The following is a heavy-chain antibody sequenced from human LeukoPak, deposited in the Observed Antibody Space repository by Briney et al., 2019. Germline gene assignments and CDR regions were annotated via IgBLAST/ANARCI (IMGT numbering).Heavy chain of an antibody. Sequence: GESLRLSCAASGFTFSTYWMHWVRQAPGKGLEWVSAISGSGGSTYYADSVKGRFTISRDNSKNTLYLQMNSLRAEDTAVYYCAKDSYCSSTSCYEEYYYYGMDVWGQGTTVTVSS. D-gene: IGHD2-2*01. CDR2: ISGSGGST. V-gene: IGHV3-23*01. J-gene: IGHJ6*02. CDR3: AKDSYCSSTSCYEEYYYYGMDV. CDR1: GFTFSTYW.